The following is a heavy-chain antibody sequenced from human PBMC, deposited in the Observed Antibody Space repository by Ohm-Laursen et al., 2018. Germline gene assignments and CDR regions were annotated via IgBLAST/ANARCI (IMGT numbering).Heavy chain of an antibody. Sequence: SETLSLTCSVSGDFISSQYWSWIRQPAGKGLEWIGRVDPSGSTNYNPSLRSRVTMSVDTSKNQLSLKLSSVTAADTAVYYCARGSGWHHYYYYGMDVWGQGTTVTVSS. D-gene: IGHD6-19*01. V-gene: IGHV4-4*07. CDR1: GDFISSQY. J-gene: IGHJ6*02. CDR2: VDPSGST. CDR3: ARGSGWHHYYYYGMDV.